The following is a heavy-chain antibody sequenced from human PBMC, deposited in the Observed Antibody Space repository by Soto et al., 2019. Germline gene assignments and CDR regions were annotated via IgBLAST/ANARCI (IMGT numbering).Heavy chain of an antibody. CDR1: GFTFSSYA. CDR3: PKGYDRGGHSRMDV. D-gene: IGHD5-18*01. V-gene: IGHV3-23*01. CDR2: ISGSGGST. J-gene: IGHJ6*02. Sequence: EAQLLESGGGLEQPGGSLRLSCAASGFTFSSYAMSWVRQAPGKGLEWVSGISGSGGSTYYADSVKSRFTISRDNSKNTLSLPMNSLRAEDTGIYYCPKGYDRGGHSRMDVWGQGTTVTVSS.